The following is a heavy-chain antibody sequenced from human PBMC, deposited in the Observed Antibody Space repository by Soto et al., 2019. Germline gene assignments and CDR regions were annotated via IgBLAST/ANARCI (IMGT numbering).Heavy chain of an antibody. CDR3: ARSTTYYDILTGYWGPYYFDY. CDR1: GGSISSSSYY. Sequence: ETLSLTCTVSGGSISSSSYYWGWIRQPPGKGLEWIGSIYYSGSTYYNPSLKSRVTISVDTSKNQFSLKLSSVTAADTAVYYCARSTTYYDILTGYWGPYYFDYWGQGTLVTVSS. D-gene: IGHD3-9*01. CDR2: IYYSGST. V-gene: IGHV4-39*01. J-gene: IGHJ4*02.